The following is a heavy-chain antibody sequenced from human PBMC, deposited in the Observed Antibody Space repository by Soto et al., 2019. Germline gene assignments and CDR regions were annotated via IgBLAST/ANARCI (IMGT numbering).Heavy chain of an antibody. CDR2: INPSGGST. V-gene: IGHV1-46*01. J-gene: IGHJ6*02. Sequence: GXSVKVSCKASGYTFTSYYMHWVREAPVQGLEWMGIINPSGGSTSYAQKFQGRVTMTRDTSTSTVYMELSSLRSEDTAVYYCARVGGNYYYYYGMDVWGQGTTVTVSS. CDR1: GYTFTSYY. D-gene: IGHD3-10*01. CDR3: ARVGGNYYYYYGMDV.